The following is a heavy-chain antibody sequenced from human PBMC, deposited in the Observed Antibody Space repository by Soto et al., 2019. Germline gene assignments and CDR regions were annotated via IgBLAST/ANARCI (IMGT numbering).Heavy chain of an antibody. V-gene: IGHV4-4*02. CDR3: VGKLGPCYYGLDV. D-gene: IGHD7-27*01. J-gene: IGHJ6*02. CDR1: GDSITNNHW. Sequence: PSETLSLTCTIYGDSITNNHWWSWVRQPPGKGPELIGEIYHTGIANYNPSFESRVAFSVDKSTNQFSLRLNSVTAADTAVYFCVGKLGPCYYGLDVWGQGTTVTVSS. CDR2: IYHTGIA.